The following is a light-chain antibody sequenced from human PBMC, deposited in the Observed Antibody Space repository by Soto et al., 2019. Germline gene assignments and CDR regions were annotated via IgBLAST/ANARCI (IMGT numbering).Light chain of an antibody. J-gene: IGKJ5*01. CDR3: QQRSNWPPIT. CDR1: QSVNIY. V-gene: IGKV3-11*01. CDR2: DAS. Sequence: EIVLTQSPATLSLSPGERATLSCRASQSVNIYLGWYQQKPGQAPRLLIYDASNRATGTPARFSGSGSGTDFTLTISSLEPEDFAVYYCQQRSNWPPITFGQGTDWRLN.